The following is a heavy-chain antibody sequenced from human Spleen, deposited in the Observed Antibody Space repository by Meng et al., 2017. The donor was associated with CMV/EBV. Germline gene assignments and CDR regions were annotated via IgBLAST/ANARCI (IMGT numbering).Heavy chain of an antibody. CDR3: ARVGITISGMVTFFDY. D-gene: IGHD3-3*01. V-gene: IGHV1-18*01. CDR1: GYTFNRYG. Sequence: ASVKVSCKTSGYTFNRYGVTWVRQAPGQGLEWMGWINGYNGDTNYAQNFQGRVILATDTSTSTVYMELRSLRPGDTAIYYCARVGITISGMVTFFDYWGQGTLVTSPQ. CDR2: INGYNGDT. J-gene: IGHJ4*02.